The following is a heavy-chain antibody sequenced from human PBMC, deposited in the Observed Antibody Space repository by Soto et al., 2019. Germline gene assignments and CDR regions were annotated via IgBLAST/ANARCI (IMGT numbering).Heavy chain of an antibody. CDR2: ISYDGSNK. V-gene: IGHV3-30*18. Sequence: GGSLRLSCAASGFTFSSYGMHWVRQAPGKGLEWVAVISYDGSNKYYADSVKGRFTISRDNSKNTLYLQMNSLRAEDTAVYYCAKECICASGYCYFVMDEWGKGNTVTV. CDR1: GFTFSSYG. J-gene: IGHJ6*04. D-gene: IGHD2-8*01. CDR3: AKECICASGYCYFVMDE.